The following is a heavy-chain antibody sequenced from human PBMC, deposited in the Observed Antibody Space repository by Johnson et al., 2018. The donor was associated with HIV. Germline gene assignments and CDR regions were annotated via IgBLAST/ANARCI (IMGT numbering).Heavy chain of an antibody. CDR1: GFTFSSYA. V-gene: IGHV3-30-3*01. J-gene: IGHJ3*02. CDR3: TSKKSIGYCSGGSCYSPPFDI. CDR2: ISYDGSNK. Sequence: QVQLVESGGGVVQPGRSLRLSCAASGFTFSSYAMHWVRQAPGKGLEWVAVISYDGSNKYYADSVKGRFTIYRDNSNNTAYLQMNSLQTEDTAVYYCTSKKSIGYCSGGSCYSPPFDIWGQGTMVTVSS. D-gene: IGHD2-15*01.